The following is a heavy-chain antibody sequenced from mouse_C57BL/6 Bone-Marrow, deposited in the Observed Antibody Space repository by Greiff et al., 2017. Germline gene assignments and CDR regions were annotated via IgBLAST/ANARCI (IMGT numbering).Heavy chain of an antibody. CDR1: GFSFNTYA. J-gene: IGHJ1*03. D-gene: IGHD1-1*01. V-gene: IGHV10-1*01. CDR3: VRQEGLLLYWYFDV. Sequence: EVMLVESGGGLVQPKGSLKLSCAASGFSFNTYAMNWVRQAPGKGLEWVARIRSKSNNYATYYADSVKDRFTISRDDSESMLYLQMNNLKTEDTAMYYCVRQEGLLLYWYFDVWGTGTTVTVSS. CDR2: IRSKSNNYAT.